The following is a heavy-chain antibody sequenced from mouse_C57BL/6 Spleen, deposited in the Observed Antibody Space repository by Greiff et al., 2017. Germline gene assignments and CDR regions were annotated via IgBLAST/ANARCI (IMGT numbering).Heavy chain of an antibody. J-gene: IGHJ2*01. CDR1: GYTFTDYE. V-gene: IGHV1-15*01. CDR2: IDPETGGT. D-gene: IGHD3-2*02. CDR3: TRSGSGTGYFDY. Sequence: QVQLQQSGAELVRPGASVTLSCKASGYTFTDYEMHWVKQTPVHGLEWIGAIDPETGGTAYNQKFKGKAILTADKSSSTAYMELRSLTSEDSAVYDGTRSGSGTGYFDYWGQGTTLTVSS.